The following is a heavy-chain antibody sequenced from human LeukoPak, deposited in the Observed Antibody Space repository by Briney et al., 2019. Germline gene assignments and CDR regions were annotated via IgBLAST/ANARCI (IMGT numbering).Heavy chain of an antibody. CDR2: IYSGGRT. Sequence: GGSLRLSCVASGFIVSSNYMSWVRQAPGKGLEWVSVIYSGGRTYYADSVKGRFTISRDNSKNTLYLQMNSLRAEDTAVYYCAKVHRGVYYFDYWGQGTLVTVSS. CDR3: AKVHRGVYYFDY. J-gene: IGHJ4*02. D-gene: IGHD3-10*01. CDR1: GFIVSSNY. V-gene: IGHV3-53*05.